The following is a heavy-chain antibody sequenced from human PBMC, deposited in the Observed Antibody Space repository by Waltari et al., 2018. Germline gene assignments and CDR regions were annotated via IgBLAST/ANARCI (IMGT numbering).Heavy chain of an antibody. D-gene: IGHD5-12*01. J-gene: IGHJ6*03. CDR1: AYSISSTYC. V-gene: IGHV4-38-2*02. CDR3: ARESSATDYYMDV. CDR2: ICHSGST. Sequence: QVQLQESGPGLVKPSEALSLTCDVSAYSISSTYCWGWIRQPPGKGLEWIGSICHSGSTYYNPSLKSRVSISVDTSKNQFSLKLSSVTAADTAVYYCARESSATDYYMDVWGKGTTVTVSS.